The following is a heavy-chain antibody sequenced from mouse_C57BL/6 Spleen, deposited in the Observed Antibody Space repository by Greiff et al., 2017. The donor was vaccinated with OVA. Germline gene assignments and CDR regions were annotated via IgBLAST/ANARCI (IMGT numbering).Heavy chain of an antibody. J-gene: IGHJ4*01. CDR1: GYNFTSYW. CDR3: AREAITTVVATKDAMDY. CDR2: INPSNGGT. Sequence: QVQLQQPGTELVKPGASVKLSCKASGYNFTSYWMHWVKQRPGQGLEWIGNINPSNGGTNYNEKFKSKATLTVDKSYSTAYMQLSSLTSEDSAVYYCAREAITTVVATKDAMDYWGQGTSVTVSS. D-gene: IGHD1-1*01. V-gene: IGHV1-53*01.